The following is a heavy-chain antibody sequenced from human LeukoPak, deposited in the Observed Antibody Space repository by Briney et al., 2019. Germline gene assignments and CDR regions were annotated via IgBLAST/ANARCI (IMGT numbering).Heavy chain of an antibody. CDR3: ARGGGDYYDSSGYYYVNFDY. CDR2: INHSGST. Sequence: PSETLSLTCAVYGGSFSGYYWSWIRQPPGKGLEWIGEINHSGSTNYNPSLKSRVTISVDTSKNQFSLKPSSVTAADTAVCYCARGGGDYYDSSGYYYVNFDYWGQGTLVTVSS. J-gene: IGHJ4*02. V-gene: IGHV4-34*01. CDR1: GGSFSGYY. D-gene: IGHD3-22*01.